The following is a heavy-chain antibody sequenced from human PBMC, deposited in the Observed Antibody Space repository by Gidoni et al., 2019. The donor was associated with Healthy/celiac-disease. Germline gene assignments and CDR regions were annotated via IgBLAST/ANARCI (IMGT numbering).Heavy chain of an antibody. CDR1: GFTFSSYW. J-gene: IGHJ6*03. D-gene: IGHD2-2*01. Sequence: EVQLVESGGGLVQPGGSLRLSCAASGFTFSSYWMSWVRQAPGKGLEWVANIKQDGSEKYYVDSVKGRFTISRDNAKNSLYLQMNSLRAEDTAVYYCAREGYCSSTSCYPFFGYYYYYYYMDVWGKGTTVTVSS. V-gene: IGHV3-7*01. CDR2: IKQDGSEK. CDR3: AREGYCSSTSCYPFFGYYYYYYYMDV.